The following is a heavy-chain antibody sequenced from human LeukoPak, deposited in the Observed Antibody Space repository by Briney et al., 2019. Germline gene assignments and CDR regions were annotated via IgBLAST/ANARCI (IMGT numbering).Heavy chain of an antibody. CDR3: AKQQGLYDAFDI. CDR2: IYPGDSDT. Sequence: GESLKISCKGSGYTFTTYWIGWVRQMPGKGLEWVAIIYPGDSDTRYSPSFQGQVTISADKSINTAYLQWSSLKASDTAMYYCAKQQGLYDAFDIWGQGTMVTVSS. J-gene: IGHJ3*02. CDR1: GYTFTTYW. V-gene: IGHV5-51*01.